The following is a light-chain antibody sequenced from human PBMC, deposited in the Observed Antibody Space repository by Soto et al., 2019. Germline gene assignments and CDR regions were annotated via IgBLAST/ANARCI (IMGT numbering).Light chain of an antibody. CDR3: TSYIVSRTLL. CDR2: DVS. V-gene: IGLV2-14*03. J-gene: IGLJ1*01. CDR1: SSDVGGYNY. Sequence: QSVLTQPASVSGSPGQSITIACTGTSSDVGGYNYVSWYQQHPGTAPKLIIYDVSDRPSGVSNRFSGSKSGNTSSLTISGLQAEDEADYYCTSYIVSRTLLFGTGTKLTVL.